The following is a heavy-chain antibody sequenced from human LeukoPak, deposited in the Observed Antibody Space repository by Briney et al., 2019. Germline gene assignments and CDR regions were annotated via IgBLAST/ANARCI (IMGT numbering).Heavy chain of an antibody. CDR2: ISAYNDNT. CDR1: GYTFTSYG. D-gene: IGHD3-9*01. CDR3: ARVHYDILTGYSSFDY. V-gene: IGHV1-18*01. Sequence: ASVKVSCKASGYTFTSYGISWVRQAPGQGLEWMGWISAYNDNTNYAQKLQGRVTMTTDTSTSTAYMELRSLRSDDTAVYYCARVHYDILTGYSSFDYWGQGTLVTVSS. J-gene: IGHJ4*02.